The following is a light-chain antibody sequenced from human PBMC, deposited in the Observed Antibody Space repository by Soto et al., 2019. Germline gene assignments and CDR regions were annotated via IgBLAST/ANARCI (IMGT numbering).Light chain of an antibody. CDR2: GAS. V-gene: IGKV3-20*01. Sequence: EIVLTQSPATLSLSPGERATLSCRASQSVSNSFLAWYQQKPGQAPRLLIYGASNRATGIPDRFSGSGSGTDFTLTISRLEPEDFAVYYCQQYGSSPPYTFGQGTNLEI. J-gene: IGKJ2*01. CDR1: QSVSNSF. CDR3: QQYGSSPPYT.